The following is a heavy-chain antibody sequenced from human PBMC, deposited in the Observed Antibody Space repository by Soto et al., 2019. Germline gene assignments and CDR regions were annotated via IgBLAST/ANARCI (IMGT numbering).Heavy chain of an antibody. D-gene: IGHD3-3*01. V-gene: IGHV3-9*01. Sequence: EVQLVESGGGLVQPGRSLRLSCAASGFTFDDYVMHWVRQAPGKGLEWVSGISWNSGSIGYADSVKGRFTISRDNAKNSLYLQMNSLRAEDTALYYCAKDKGRFRYYFDYWGQGTLVTVSS. CDR1: GFTFDDYV. CDR2: ISWNSGSI. J-gene: IGHJ4*02. CDR3: AKDKGRFRYYFDY.